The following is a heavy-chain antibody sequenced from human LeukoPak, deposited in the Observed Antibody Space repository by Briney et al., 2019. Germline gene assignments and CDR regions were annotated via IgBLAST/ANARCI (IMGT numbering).Heavy chain of an antibody. CDR2: IYHSGST. CDR3: ARAPRIAVAGAFDY. Sequence: SGTLSLTCAVSGGSISSSNWWSWVRQPPGKGLEWIGEIYHSGSTNYNPSLKSRVTISVDKSKNQFSLKLSSVTAADTAVYYCARAPRIAVAGAFDYWGQGTLVTVSS. J-gene: IGHJ4*02. D-gene: IGHD6-19*01. CDR1: GGSISSSNW. V-gene: IGHV4-4*02.